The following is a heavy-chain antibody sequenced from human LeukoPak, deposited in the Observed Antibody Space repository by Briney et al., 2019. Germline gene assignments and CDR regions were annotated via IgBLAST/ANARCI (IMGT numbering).Heavy chain of an antibody. CDR3: ATYDVTTGTKTALGY. D-gene: IGHD1-1*01. J-gene: IGHJ4*02. V-gene: IGHV3-7*05. Sequence: PGGSLRLSCAASGFTLSGDWMNWVRQAPGKGLEWVANINKDGSKKYSVDSVRGRFTISRDNAKNSLYLQMNSLRAEDTAVYYCATYDVTTGTKTALGYWGQGTLVTVSS. CDR2: INKDGSKK. CDR1: GFTLSGDW.